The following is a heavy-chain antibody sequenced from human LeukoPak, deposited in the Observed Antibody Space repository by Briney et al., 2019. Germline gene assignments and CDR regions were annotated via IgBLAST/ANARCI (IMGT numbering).Heavy chain of an antibody. CDR3: AKGNDILTGYYHY. V-gene: IGHV3-23*01. CDR2: VSGSGGST. CDR1: GFTFSNYA. J-gene: IGHJ4*02. Sequence: GGSLRLSCAASGFTFSNYAMSWVRQAPRKGLEWVSLVSGSGGSTSYADSVEGRFTISRDNSKNTLYLQMNSLRAEDTAVYYCAKGNDILTGYYHYWGQGTLVTVSS. D-gene: IGHD3-9*01.